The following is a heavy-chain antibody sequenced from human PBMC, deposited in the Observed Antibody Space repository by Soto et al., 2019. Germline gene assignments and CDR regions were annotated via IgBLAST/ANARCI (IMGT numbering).Heavy chain of an antibody. CDR3: SRPYSKPGGI. CDR1: GFTFSSYW. CDR2: IKEDGSEK. J-gene: IGHJ3*02. V-gene: IGHV3-7*02. Sequence: EVQLVESGGGLVQPGGSLRLSCAASGFTFSSYWMSWVRQAPGKGLEWVANIKEDGSEKYYVDSVKGRVTITRDNAKNSLYLQMNSLRAEDTALYYCSRPYSKPGGIWGQGTMDTVSS. D-gene: IGHD2-15*01.